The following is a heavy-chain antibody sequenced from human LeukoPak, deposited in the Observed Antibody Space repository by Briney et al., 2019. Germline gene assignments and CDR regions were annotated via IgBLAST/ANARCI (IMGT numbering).Heavy chain of an antibody. CDR1: GGSISSGGYY. CDR3: ARGRYSSSFYFDY. Sequence: PSQTLSLTCTVSGGSISSGGYYWSWTRQPPGKGLEGIGYIYHSGSTYYNPSLKSRVTISVDRSKNQFSLKLSSVTAAGTAVYYCARGRYSSSFYFDYWGQGTLVTVSS. V-gene: IGHV4-30-2*01. CDR2: IYHSGST. D-gene: IGHD6-6*01. J-gene: IGHJ4*02.